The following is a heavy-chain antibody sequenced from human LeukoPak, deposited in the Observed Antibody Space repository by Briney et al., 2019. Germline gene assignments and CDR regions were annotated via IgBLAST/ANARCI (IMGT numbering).Heavy chain of an antibody. CDR3: ARATGYYGSGSYYSIDY. J-gene: IGHJ4*02. CDR2: INPSGGST. CDR1: GYTFTSYY. Sequence: ASVKVSCKASGYTFTSYYMHWVRQAPGQGLEWMGIINPSGGSTSYAQKFQGRVTMTRDMSTSTVYMELSSLRSEDTAVYYCARATGYYGSGSYYSIDYWGQGTLVTVSS. D-gene: IGHD3-10*01. V-gene: IGHV1-46*01.